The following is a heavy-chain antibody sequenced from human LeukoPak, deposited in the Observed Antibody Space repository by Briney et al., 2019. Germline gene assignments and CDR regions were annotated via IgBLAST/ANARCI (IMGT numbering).Heavy chain of an antibody. D-gene: IGHD4-17*01. CDR2: IDPNSGGT. CDR1: GYTFTGYY. V-gene: IGHV1-2*02. Sequence: ASVKVSCKASGYTFTGYYIHWVRQAPGQGLEWMGWIDPNSGGTNYAQKFQGRVTLTRDTSISTVYMELSRLRFDDTAVYYCARVGTTVTTFDYWGQGTLVTVSS. CDR3: ARVGTTVTTFDY. J-gene: IGHJ4*02.